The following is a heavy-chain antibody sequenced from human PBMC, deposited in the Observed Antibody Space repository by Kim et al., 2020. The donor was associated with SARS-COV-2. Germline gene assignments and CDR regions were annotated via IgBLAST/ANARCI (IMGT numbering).Heavy chain of an antibody. D-gene: IGHD6-13*01. CDR3: AREPYSSTWLDS. V-gene: IGHV3-66*01. J-gene: IGHJ5*01. CDR1: GITVTTNY. CDR2: IYSGGTT. Sequence: GGSLRLSCAVSGITVTTNYMNWVRQAPGKGLEWVSTIYSGGTTYYADSVKGRFTISRDTSKNTLYLQMNSLSAEDTAVYYCAREPYSSTWLDSWGPGTLV.